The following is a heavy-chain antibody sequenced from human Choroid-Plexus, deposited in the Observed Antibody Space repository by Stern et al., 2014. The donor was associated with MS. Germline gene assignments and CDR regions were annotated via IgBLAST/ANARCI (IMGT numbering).Heavy chain of an antibody. CDR2: VSYDGSNK. D-gene: IGHD2/OR15-2a*01. CDR1: GFTFGSCA. V-gene: IGHV3-30*18. CDR3: AKDRQYLTYFFDH. Sequence: VQLVESGGGVVQPGRPLRLSCVASGFTFGSCAMHWVRQAPGKGLERVACVSYDGSNKYYADSVKGRFTISRDNSQNTLYMQMSSLRPEDTAVYYCAKDRQYLTYFFDHWGQGSLVTVSS. J-gene: IGHJ5*02.